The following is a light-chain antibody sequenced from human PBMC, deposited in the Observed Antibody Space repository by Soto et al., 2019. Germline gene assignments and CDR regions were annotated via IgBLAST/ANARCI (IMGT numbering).Light chain of an antibody. Sequence: SYVLTQPPSVSVAPGKTATITCGGDSIGTKSVHWYQQKPGQAPVVVIYYDSDRPSGIPERFSGSNSGNTATLTISRVEAGDEADYYCQVWDSSNDHVFGAGTKLTVL. CDR1: SIGTKS. CDR3: QVWDSSNDHV. V-gene: IGLV3-21*04. CDR2: YDS. J-gene: IGLJ1*01.